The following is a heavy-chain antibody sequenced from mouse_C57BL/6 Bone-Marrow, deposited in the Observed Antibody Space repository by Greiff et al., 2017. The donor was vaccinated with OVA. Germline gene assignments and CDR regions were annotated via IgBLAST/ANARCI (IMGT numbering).Heavy chain of an antibody. CDR2: FDPENGDT. V-gene: IGHV14-4*01. J-gene: IGHJ2*01. CDR3: TTYRY. Sequence: EVQPQQSGAELVRPGASVKLFCPASGLNIKDDHLPWGKERPEQGLEWIGWFDPENGDTEYASKFQGKATITADTSSKTVYLHLSSLTSEDTAVYYCTTYRYWGQGTTLTVSS. CDR1: GLNIKDDH.